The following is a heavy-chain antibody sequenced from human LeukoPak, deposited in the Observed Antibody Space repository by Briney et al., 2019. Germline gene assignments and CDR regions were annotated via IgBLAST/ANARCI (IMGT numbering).Heavy chain of an antibody. D-gene: IGHD3-22*01. J-gene: IGHJ4*02. CDR2: IYYSGSA. CDR1: GGSISSSSYY. Sequence: SETLSLTCSVSGGSISSSSYYWSWIRQPPGKGLEWIGGIYYSGSAYYNPSLTGRVTISIDTSKKQFSLKLSSVTAADTAVYYCARENYYNTSGVTDYWGQGTLVTVSS. CDR3: ARENYYNTSGVTDY. V-gene: IGHV4-39*07.